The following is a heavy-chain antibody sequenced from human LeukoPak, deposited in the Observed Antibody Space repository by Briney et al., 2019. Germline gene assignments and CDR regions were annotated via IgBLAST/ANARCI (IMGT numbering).Heavy chain of an antibody. CDR2: ISSSSSYI. J-gene: IGHJ4*02. CDR1: GFTFSSYS. D-gene: IGHD6-19*01. CDR3: AGDSSSSGWYGGDYFDY. Sequence: GGSLRLSCAASGFTFSSYSMNWVRQAPGKGLEWVSSISSSSSYIYYADSVKGRFTISRDNAKNSLYLQMNSLRAEDTAVYYCAGDSSSSGWYGGDYFDYWGQGTLVTVSS. V-gene: IGHV3-21*01.